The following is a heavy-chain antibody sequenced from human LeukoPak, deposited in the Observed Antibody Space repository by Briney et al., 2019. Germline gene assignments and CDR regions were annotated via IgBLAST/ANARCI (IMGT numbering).Heavy chain of an antibody. CDR2: ISGSGGST. CDR3: AKTVTTGSGY. Sequence: GGSLRLSCAASGFTFSSHVINWVRQAPGKGLEWVSAISGSGGSTYYADPVKGRFTISRDNSKNTLYLQMNSLRAEDTAVYYCAKTVTTGSGYWGQGTLVTVSS. V-gene: IGHV3-23*01. CDR1: GFTFSSHV. J-gene: IGHJ4*02. D-gene: IGHD4-17*01.